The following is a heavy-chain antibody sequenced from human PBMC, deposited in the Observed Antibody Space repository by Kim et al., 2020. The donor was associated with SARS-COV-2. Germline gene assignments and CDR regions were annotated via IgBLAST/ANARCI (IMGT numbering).Heavy chain of an antibody. V-gene: IGHV4-34*01. J-gene: IGHJ6*02. D-gene: IGHD2-21*02. CDR2: INHSGST. Sequence: SETLSLTCAVYGGSFSGYYWSWIRQPPGKGLEWIGEINHSGSTNYNPSLKSRVTISVDTSKNQFSLKLSSVTAADTAVYYCARERAYCGGDCYWYYYYGMDVWGQGTTVTVSS. CDR3: ARERAYCGGDCYWYYYYGMDV. CDR1: GGSFSGYY.